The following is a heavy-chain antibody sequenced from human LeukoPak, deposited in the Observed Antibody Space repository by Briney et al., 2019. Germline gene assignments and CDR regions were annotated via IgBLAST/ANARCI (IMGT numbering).Heavy chain of an antibody. D-gene: IGHD4-11*01. CDR1: GGTFSSYA. CDR3: ARDGFNGNSNSPTS. J-gene: IGHJ5*02. CDR2: IIPIFGTA. Sequence: GSSVKVSCKASGGTFSSYAISWVRQAPGQGLEWMGGIIPIFGTANYAQKFQGRVTITADESTSTAYMELSSLRSEDTAVYYCARDGFNGNSNSPTSWGQGTLVTVSS. V-gene: IGHV1-69*01.